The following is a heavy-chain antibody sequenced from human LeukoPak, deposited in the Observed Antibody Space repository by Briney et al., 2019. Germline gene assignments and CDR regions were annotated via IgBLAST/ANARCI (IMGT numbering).Heavy chain of an antibody. V-gene: IGHV3-20*04. J-gene: IGHJ4*02. CDR3: ARDQNYDILTGRDY. CDR2: INWNGGST. Sequence: GGSLRLSCAASGFTFDDYGMSWVRQAPGKGLEWVSGINWNGGSTGYEDSVKGRFTISRDNAKNSLYLQMNSLRAEDTALYYCARDQNYDILTGRDYWGQGTLATVSS. D-gene: IGHD3-9*01. CDR1: GFTFDDYG.